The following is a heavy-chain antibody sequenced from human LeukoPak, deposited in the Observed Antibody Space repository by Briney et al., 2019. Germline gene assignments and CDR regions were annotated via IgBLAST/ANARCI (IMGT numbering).Heavy chain of an antibody. D-gene: IGHD5-18*01. Sequence: SQTLSLTCAVSGGSISSGGYSWSWIRQPPGKGLEWIGYIYYSGSTNYNPSLKSRVTISVDTSKNQFSLKLSSVTAADTAVYYCARVPSSGSRYGPRFDHWGQGTLVTVSS. V-gene: IGHV4-61*08. CDR2: IYYSGST. J-gene: IGHJ4*02. CDR1: GGSISSGGYS. CDR3: ARVPSSGSRYGPRFDH.